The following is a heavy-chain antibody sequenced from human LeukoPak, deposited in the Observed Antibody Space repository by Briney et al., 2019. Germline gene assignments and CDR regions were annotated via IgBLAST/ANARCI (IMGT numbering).Heavy chain of an antibody. D-gene: IGHD3-10*01. J-gene: IGHJ6*02. CDR3: ARDGTYGSGSYWSYYYYGMDV. V-gene: IGHV3-23*01. CDR1: GFTFSSYA. CDR2: ISGRGVDT. Sequence: PGGSLRLSCEASGFTFSSYAMSWVRQAPGKGLEWPSAISGRGVDTYYADSVKGRFTISRDKSKNTLYLQMNSLRAEGTAVYYCARDGTYGSGSYWSYYYYGMDVWGQGTTVTVSS.